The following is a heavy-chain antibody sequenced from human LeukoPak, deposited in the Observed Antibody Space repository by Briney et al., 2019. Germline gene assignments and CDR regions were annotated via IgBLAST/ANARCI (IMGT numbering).Heavy chain of an antibody. D-gene: IGHD5-12*01. CDR3: ARVRGYSGYDSPFDY. CDR1: GGSVSSGSYY. V-gene: IGHV4-61*01. J-gene: IGHJ4*02. CDR2: IYYSGST. Sequence: SETLSLTRTVSGGSVSSGSYYWSWIRQPPGKGLEWIGYIYYSGSTNYNPSLKSRVTISVDTSKNQFSLKLSSVTAADTAVYYCARVRGYSGYDSPFDYWGQGTLVTVSS.